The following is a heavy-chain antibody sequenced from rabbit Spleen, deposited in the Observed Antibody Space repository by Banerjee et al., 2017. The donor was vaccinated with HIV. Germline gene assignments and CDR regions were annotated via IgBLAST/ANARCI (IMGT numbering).Heavy chain of an antibody. Sequence: QSLEESGGGLVHPGTSLTLTCTASGFSLSSSYDMCWVRQAPGKGLEWVGCIYTGNDKTYYASWAKGRFTISKPSSTTVTLRMTSLTVADTATYFCTRDSGSGPYIDGYFNLWGQGTLVTVS. V-gene: IGHV1S40*01. CDR1: GFSLSSSYD. D-gene: IGHD1-1*01. CDR2: IYTGNDKT. J-gene: IGHJ4*01. CDR3: TRDSGSGPYIDGYFNL.